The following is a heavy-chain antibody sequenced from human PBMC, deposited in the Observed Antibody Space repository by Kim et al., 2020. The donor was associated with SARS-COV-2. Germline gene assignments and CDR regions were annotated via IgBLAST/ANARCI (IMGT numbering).Heavy chain of an antibody. V-gene: IGHV1-3*01. CDR3: ARDRVGATTYPDY. CDR2: INAGNGNT. CDR1: GYTFTSYA. D-gene: IGHD1-26*01. Sequence: ASVKVSCKASGYTFTSYAMHWVRQAPGQRLEWMGWINAGNGNTKYSQKFQGRVTITRDTSASTAYMELSSLRSEDTAVYYCARDRVGATTYPDYWGQGTLVTVSS. J-gene: IGHJ4*02.